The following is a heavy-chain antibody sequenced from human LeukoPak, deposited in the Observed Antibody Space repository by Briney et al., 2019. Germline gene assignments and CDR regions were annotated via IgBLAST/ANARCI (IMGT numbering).Heavy chain of an antibody. CDR3: ARAWGSGWYYFDY. J-gene: IGHJ4*02. CDR1: GFTVSSNY. CDR2: IYSGGST. Sequence: GGSLRLSCAASGFTVSSNYMSWVRQAPGKGLEWVSVIYSGGSTYYADSVKGRFTISRDNSKNTLYLQMNSLRAEDTAVYYCARAWGSGWYYFDYWGQGTLVTVSS. D-gene: IGHD6-19*01. V-gene: IGHV3-66*01.